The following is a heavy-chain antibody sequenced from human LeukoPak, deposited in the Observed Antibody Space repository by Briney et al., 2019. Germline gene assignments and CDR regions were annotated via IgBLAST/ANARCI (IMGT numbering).Heavy chain of an antibody. V-gene: IGHV3-73*01. CDR2: IRSKGNSYAT. D-gene: IGHD5-12*01. CDR3: LRGYSGYDSSYFDY. CDR1: GFTFSGSA. J-gene: IGHJ4*02. Sequence: GGSLRLSCAASGFTFSGSAMHWVRQASGKGLEWVGRIRSKGNSYATAYAASVKGRFTISRDDSKNTAYLQMNSLKTEDTAVYYCLRGYSGYDSSYFDYWGQGTLVTVSS.